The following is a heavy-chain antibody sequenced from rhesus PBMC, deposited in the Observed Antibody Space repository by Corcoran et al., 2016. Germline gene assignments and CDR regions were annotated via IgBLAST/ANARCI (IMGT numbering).Heavy chain of an antibody. CDR2: IYPGDSDT. D-gene: IGHD3-3*01. V-gene: IGHV5-43*01. CDR3: AKDNPGWTGYYFY. J-gene: IGHJ4*01. CDR1: GYSFTSSW. Sequence: EVQLVQSGAEVKRPGESLRISCKTSGYSFTSSWISWVRQMPGKGLEWMGMIYPGDSDTRYSPSFQGQVTISADKSISTAYLQWSSLKASDTATYYCAKDNPGWTGYYFYWGQGVLVTVSS.